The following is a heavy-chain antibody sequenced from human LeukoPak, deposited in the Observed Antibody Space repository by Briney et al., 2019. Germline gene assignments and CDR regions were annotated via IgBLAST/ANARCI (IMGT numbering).Heavy chain of an antibody. CDR1: GFTFNTQS. D-gene: IGHD3-10*01. Sequence: GGSLRLSCAASGFTFNTQSMNWVRRAPGKGLEWVSYITSSSSLMYYADSVKGRFTISRDNAKNSLYLQMNSLSAEDTAVYYCASHRKDGSGSYFDYWGQGTLVTVSS. J-gene: IGHJ4*02. V-gene: IGHV3-48*01. CDR2: ITSSSSLM. CDR3: ASHRKDGSGSYFDY.